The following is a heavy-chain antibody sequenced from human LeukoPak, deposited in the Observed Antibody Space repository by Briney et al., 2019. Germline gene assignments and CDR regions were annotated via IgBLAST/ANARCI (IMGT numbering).Heavy chain of an antibody. Sequence: SQTLSLTCTVSGGSISSGGHYWSWMRQHTGKGLEWIGYIYYSGRTYYNPSLKSRVTISVDTSKTQFSLKLSSATAADTAVYYCARASRLGELSLGYWGQGTLVTVSS. V-gene: IGHV4-31*03. CDR3: ARASRLGELSLGY. J-gene: IGHJ4*02. CDR2: IYYSGRT. CDR1: GGSISSGGHY. D-gene: IGHD3-16*02.